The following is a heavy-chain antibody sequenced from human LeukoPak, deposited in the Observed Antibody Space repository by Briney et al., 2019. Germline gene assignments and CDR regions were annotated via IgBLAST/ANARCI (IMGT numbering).Heavy chain of an antibody. CDR3: ARRAQRSSSWYLNWFDP. CDR2: INHSGST. D-gene: IGHD6-13*01. V-gene: IGHV4-34*01. CDR1: GGSLSGYY. J-gene: IGHJ5*02. Sequence: SETLSLTCAVYGGSLSGYYWSRTRQPPGKGLEWIGEINHSGSTNYNPSLKSRVAISVDTSKNQFSLKLSSVTAADTAVYYCARRAQRSSSWYLNWFDPWGQGTLVTVSS.